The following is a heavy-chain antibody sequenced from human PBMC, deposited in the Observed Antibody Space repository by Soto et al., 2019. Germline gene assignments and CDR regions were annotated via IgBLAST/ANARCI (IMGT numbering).Heavy chain of an antibody. CDR3: ARVLMVPMSMDV. D-gene: IGHD2-8*01. V-gene: IGHV3-53*01. Sequence: GGSLRLSCAASGFTVSSNYMSWVRQAPGKGLEWVSVIYSGGSTYYADSVKGRFTISRDNSKNTLYLQMNSLRAEDTAVYYCARVLMVPMSMDVWGQGTTVTVSS. J-gene: IGHJ6*02. CDR2: IYSGGST. CDR1: GFTVSSNY.